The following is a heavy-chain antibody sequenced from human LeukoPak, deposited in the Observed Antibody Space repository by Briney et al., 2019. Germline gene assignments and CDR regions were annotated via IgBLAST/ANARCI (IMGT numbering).Heavy chain of an antibody. CDR2: IFTSGSP. Sequence: SETLSLTCSVSGGSIGGHYWNWIRQAPGKGLEWIGHIFTSGSPNYSPSLKSRVTFSRDTARSQIYLRMTSVTAADTAIYYCARPLRPIGWFDPWGLGTLVTVSS. J-gene: IGHJ5*02. CDR1: GGSIGGHY. V-gene: IGHV4-4*07. CDR3: ARPLRPIGWFDP.